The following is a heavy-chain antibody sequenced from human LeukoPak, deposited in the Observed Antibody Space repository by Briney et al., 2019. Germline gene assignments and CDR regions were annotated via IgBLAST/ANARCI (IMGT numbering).Heavy chain of an antibody. V-gene: IGHV3-48*03. D-gene: IGHD6-19*01. CDR1: GFTFSSYE. Sequence: GGSLRLSCATSGFTFSSYEMNWVRQAPRKGLEWDSYISTSGSPIYYADSVKGRFTISRDNAKNFLFLQMNSLRAEDTAIYYCARDPLRVAGTGRFFDLWGRGTLVTVSS. CDR2: ISTSGSPI. J-gene: IGHJ2*01. CDR3: ARDPLRVAGTGRFFDL.